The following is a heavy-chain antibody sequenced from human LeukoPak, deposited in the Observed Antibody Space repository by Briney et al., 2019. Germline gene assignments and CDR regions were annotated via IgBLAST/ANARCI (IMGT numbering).Heavy chain of an antibody. V-gene: IGHV4-34*01. Sequence: PSETLSLTCAVYGGSFSGYYWSWIRQPPGKGLDWIGEINHTGSTNYNPSLKSRVTISVDTSKNQFSLKLSSVTAADTAVYYCAREGTMVRGVMINWGQGTLVTVSS. CDR1: GGSFSGYY. CDR2: INHTGST. J-gene: IGHJ4*02. D-gene: IGHD3-10*01. CDR3: AREGTMVRGVMIN.